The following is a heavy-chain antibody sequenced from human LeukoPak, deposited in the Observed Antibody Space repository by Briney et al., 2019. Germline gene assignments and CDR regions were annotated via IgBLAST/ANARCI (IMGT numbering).Heavy chain of an antibody. CDR3: AIRYSSSWNYFDY. J-gene: IGHJ4*02. D-gene: IGHD6-13*01. V-gene: IGHV5-51*01. CDR1: GYSFTSYW. Sequence: GESLKISCKGSGYSFTSYWIGWVRQMPGKGLEWMGIIYPDDSDTRYSPSFQGQVTISADKSISTAYLQWSSLKASDTAMYYCAIRYSSSWNYFDYWGQGTVVTVSS. CDR2: IYPDDSDT.